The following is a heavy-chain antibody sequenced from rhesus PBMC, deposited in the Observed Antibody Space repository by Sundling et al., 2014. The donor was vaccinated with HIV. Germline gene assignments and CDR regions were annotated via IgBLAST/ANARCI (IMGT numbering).Heavy chain of an antibody. CDR2: INGNSGST. J-gene: IGHJ4*01. D-gene: IGHD1-26*01. V-gene: IGHV4-80*01. CDR3: ARDYNWNYAGHFDY. Sequence: QVQLQESGPGLVKPSETLSLTCTVSGASISTYWWSWIRQPPGKGLEWIGEINGNSGSTNYNPSLKSRVTISGDTSKNQFSLKLSSVTAADTAVYYCARDYNWNYAGHFDYWGQGVLVTVSS. CDR1: GASISTYW.